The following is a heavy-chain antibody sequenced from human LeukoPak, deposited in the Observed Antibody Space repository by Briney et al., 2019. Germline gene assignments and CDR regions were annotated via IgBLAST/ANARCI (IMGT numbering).Heavy chain of an antibody. Sequence: SETLSLTCAVYGGSFSGYYWSWIRQPPGKGLEWIGEINHSGSTNYNPSLKSRVTISVDTSKNQFSLKLSSVTAADTAVYYCARALIYYYDSSGLSWFDPWGQGTLVTVSS. D-gene: IGHD3-22*01. J-gene: IGHJ5*02. V-gene: IGHV4-34*01. CDR2: INHSGST. CDR1: GGSFSGYY. CDR3: ARALIYYYDSSGLSWFDP.